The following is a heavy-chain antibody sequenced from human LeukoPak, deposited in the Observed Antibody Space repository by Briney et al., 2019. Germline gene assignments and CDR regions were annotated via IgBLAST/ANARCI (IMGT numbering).Heavy chain of an antibody. CDR3: ASRYCSRTSCYFDY. CDR1: GDSISSYY. Sequence: SETLSLTCTVSGDSISSYYWSWIRQPPGKGLEWIGYIYYSGSTNYNPSLKSRVTISIDTSKNQFSLKLSSVTAADTAVYYCASRYCSRTSCYFDYWGQGTLVTVSS. CDR2: IYYSGST. V-gene: IGHV4-59*01. J-gene: IGHJ4*02. D-gene: IGHD2-2*01.